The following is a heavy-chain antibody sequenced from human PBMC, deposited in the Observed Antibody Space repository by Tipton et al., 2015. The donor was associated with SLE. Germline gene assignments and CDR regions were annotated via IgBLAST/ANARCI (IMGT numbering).Heavy chain of an antibody. CDR3: VKVAYIGSRFDY. CDR1: GFTFNIHA. Sequence: GSLRLSCAASGFTFNIHAMTWVRQAPGKGLKWVSGISGGRTYYADSVKGRFSISRDNSKNTLYLQMNSLRAEDTAVYYCVKVAYIGSRFDYWGQGTLVTVSS. CDR2: ISGGRT. V-gene: IGHV3-23*01. D-gene: IGHD1-26*01. J-gene: IGHJ4*02.